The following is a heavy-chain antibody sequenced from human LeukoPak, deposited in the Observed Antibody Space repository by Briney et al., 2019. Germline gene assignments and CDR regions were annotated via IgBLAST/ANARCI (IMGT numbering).Heavy chain of an antibody. CDR2: INHSGST. D-gene: IGHD5-18*01. CDR1: GGSFSGYY. CDR3: ARDEGYGYGYYYYMDV. Sequence: SETPSLTCAVYGGSFSGYYWSWIRQPPGKGLEWIGEINHSGSTNYNPSLKSRVTISVDTSKNQFSLKLSSVTAADTAVYYCARDEGYGYGYYYYMDVWGKGTTVTVSS. J-gene: IGHJ6*03. V-gene: IGHV4-34*01.